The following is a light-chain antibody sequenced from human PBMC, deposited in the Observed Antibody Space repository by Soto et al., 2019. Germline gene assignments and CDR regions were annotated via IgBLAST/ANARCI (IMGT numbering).Light chain of an antibody. CDR2: DAS. J-gene: IGKJ5*01. CDR1: QSVSSY. CDR3: EQRSNWPPIT. Sequence: EIVLTQSPATLSLSPGERATLSCRASQSVSSYLAWYQQKPGQAPRLLIYDASNRATGIPARFSGSGSGTDFTLTISSPEPEDFGVYYCEQRSNWPPITFGNGTRLEIK. V-gene: IGKV3-11*01.